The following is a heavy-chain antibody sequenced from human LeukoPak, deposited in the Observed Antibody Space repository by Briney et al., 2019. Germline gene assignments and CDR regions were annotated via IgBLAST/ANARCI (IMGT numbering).Heavy chain of an antibody. J-gene: IGHJ3*02. V-gene: IGHV3-33*01. D-gene: IGHD3-16*01. CDR2: ILNDGSQE. CDR1: GFTFSSYG. CDR3: ARDDALGDNALDI. Sequence: GRSLRLSCAASGFTFSSYGMHWVRQAPGKGLEWVAVILNDGSQEKYADSVKGRFTITRDNSKNTLFLQMNSLRAEDTAVYYCARDDALGDNALDIWGQGTMVTVS.